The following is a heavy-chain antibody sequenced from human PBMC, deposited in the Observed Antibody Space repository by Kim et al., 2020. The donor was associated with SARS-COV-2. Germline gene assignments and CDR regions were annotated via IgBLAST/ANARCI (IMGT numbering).Heavy chain of an antibody. V-gene: IGHV3-30*04. Sequence: GGSLRLSCATSGFAFSDSPLHWVRQSPGTGLEWVALISSDGTQKNYANSVRGRFTISRDISKRTLFLQMNSLRPEDTAVYYCSTDWAAFSSGAYVFYFWG. J-gene: IGHJ2*01. CDR1: GFAFSDSP. D-gene: IGHD3-10*01. CDR3: STDWAAFSSGAYVFYF. CDR2: ISSDGTQK.